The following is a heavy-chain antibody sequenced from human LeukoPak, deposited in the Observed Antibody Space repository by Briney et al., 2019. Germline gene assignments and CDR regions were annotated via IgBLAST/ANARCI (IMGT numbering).Heavy chain of an antibody. CDR2: INPADSER. Sequence: GESLKISCKGSGYSFTNSWIGWVRQMPGKGLELMGIINPADSERRYSPSFQGQVTISADKSISTAYLQWSNLKASDTAMYYCARQRGSGSYVDYFDYWGQGTLVTVSS. D-gene: IGHD3-10*01. J-gene: IGHJ4*02. V-gene: IGHV5-51*01. CDR3: ARQRGSGSYVDYFDY. CDR1: GYSFTNSW.